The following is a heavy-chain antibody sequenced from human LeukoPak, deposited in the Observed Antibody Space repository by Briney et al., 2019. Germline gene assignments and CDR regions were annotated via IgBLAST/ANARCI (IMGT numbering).Heavy chain of an antibody. V-gene: IGHV3-53*01. CDR2: IYSGGST. CDR1: GFTVSSNY. Sequence: PGGSLRLSCAASGFTVSSNYMSWVRQAPGKGLEWVSVIYSGGSTYYADSVKGRFTISRDNAKNSLYLQMNSLRAEDTAVYYCARDLDIVVVPAAKGDYWGQGTLVTVSS. CDR3: ARDLDIVVVPAAKGDY. J-gene: IGHJ4*02. D-gene: IGHD2-2*03.